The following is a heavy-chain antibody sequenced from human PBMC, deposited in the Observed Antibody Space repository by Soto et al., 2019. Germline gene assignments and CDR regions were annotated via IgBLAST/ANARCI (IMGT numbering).Heavy chain of an antibody. Sequence: QVQLVQSGSELKKPGASVKVSCKASGYTFTSYAMNWVRQAPGQGLEWMGWINTNTGNPTYAQGFTGRFVFSLDTSVSTAYLQICSLKAEVTAVYYCARALGSYDFWSGYYYYYGMDVWGQGTTVTVSS. D-gene: IGHD3-3*01. CDR2: INTNTGNP. CDR3: ARALGSYDFWSGYYYYYGMDV. CDR1: GYTFTSYA. V-gene: IGHV7-4-1*01. J-gene: IGHJ6*02.